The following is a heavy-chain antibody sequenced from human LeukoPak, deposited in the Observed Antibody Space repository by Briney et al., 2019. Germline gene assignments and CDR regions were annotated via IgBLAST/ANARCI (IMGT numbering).Heavy chain of an antibody. V-gene: IGHV3-66*01. D-gene: IGHD3-10*01. CDR1: GFTVSSND. J-gene: IGHJ4*02. Sequence: PGGSLRLSCAASGFTVSSNDMTWVRQTPGKGLEWVAIIYSGGNTYYADSVKGRFTVSRDTTTNTLYLQMNSLRAEDTAVFYCARDRPGDGYFDYWGQGTLVTVSS. CDR2: IYSGGNT. CDR3: ARDRPGDGYFDY.